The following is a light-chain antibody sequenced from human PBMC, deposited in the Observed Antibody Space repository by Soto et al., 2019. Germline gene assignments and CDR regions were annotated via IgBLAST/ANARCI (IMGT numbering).Light chain of an antibody. J-gene: IGKJ2*01. V-gene: IGKV4-1*01. Sequence: DIVMTQSPDSLAVSLGERATINCKSSQSIFYSSNNKNYLAWYQQKPGQPTKLLIYWASTRESGVPDRFSGSGAGTDFTLTITSLQAEDVAVYYCQQYYSIPETFGPGTKLEIK. CDR2: WAS. CDR3: QQYYSIPET. CDR1: QSIFYSSNNKNY.